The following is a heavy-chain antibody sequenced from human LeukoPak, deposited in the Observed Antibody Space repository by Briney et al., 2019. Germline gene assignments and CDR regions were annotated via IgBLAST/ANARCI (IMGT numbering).Heavy chain of an antibody. J-gene: IGHJ3*02. V-gene: IGHV3-23*01. Sequence: PGGSLRLSCAASGFTFSSYAMSWVRQAPGKGLEWVSAISGSGGSTYYADSVKGRFTISRDNSKNTLYLQMNSLRAEDTAVYYCAKETYYYDSSGYFFGAFDIWGQGTMVTVSS. CDR1: GFTFSSYA. D-gene: IGHD3-22*01. CDR2: ISGSGGST. CDR3: AKETYYYDSSGYFFGAFDI.